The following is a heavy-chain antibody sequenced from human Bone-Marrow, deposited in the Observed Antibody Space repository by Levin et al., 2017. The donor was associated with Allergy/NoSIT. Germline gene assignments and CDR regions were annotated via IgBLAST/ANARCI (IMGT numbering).Heavy chain of an antibody. CDR3: ATLTGTQGSNWFDP. V-gene: IGHV4-4*02. D-gene: IGHD1-20*01. CDR1: GGSISSSNW. Sequence: TSETLSLTCAVSGGSISSSNWWSWVRQPPGKGLEWIGEIYHSGSTNYNPSLKSRVTISVDKSKNQFSLKLSSVTAADTAVYYCATLTGTQGSNWFDPWGQGTLVTVSS. J-gene: IGHJ5*02. CDR2: IYHSGST.